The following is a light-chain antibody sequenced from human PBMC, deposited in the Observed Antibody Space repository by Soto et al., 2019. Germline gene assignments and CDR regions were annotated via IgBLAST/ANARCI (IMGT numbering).Light chain of an antibody. J-gene: IGLJ1*01. CDR1: SSNIGSYNF. V-gene: IGLV2-23*01. CDR2: EGN. Sequence: QSALTQPASVSGSPGQSITISCTGSSSNIGSYNFVSWYHQHPGKAPKVIIYEGNQRPSGVSNRFSGSKSGNTASLRISGLQVEDEADYYCCSYAGSSTYVFGTGTKLTVL. CDR3: CSYAGSSTYV.